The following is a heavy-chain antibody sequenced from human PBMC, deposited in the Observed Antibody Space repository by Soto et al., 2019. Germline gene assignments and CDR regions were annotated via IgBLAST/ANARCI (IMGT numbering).Heavy chain of an antibody. CDR2: VSTNGRST. V-gene: IGHV3-23*01. J-gene: IGHJ6*01. D-gene: IGHD3-3*02. CDR1: GLAFGNYA. CDR3: AKERAFNYFYGRDV. Sequence: GVLRLSCRASGLAFGNYAMNWVRQVPGRGLGWVAGVSTNGRSTYYADSVRGRFTISRDNSKITGYLQVNSLRAEDTAVYYCAKERAFNYFYGRDVWGQGSTGTVSS.